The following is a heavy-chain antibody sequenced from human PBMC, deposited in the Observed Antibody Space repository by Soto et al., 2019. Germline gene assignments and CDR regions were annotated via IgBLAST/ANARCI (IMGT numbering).Heavy chain of an antibody. CDR2: IYPGESDP. J-gene: IGHJ4*02. CDR1: GYTFTRYA. V-gene: IGHV5-51*01. Sequence: GESLKISCEGSGYTFTRYAIGWVRQMPGKGLEWMGIIYPGESDPRYSPSFQGQVTISADKSINTAYLQWGSLKASDTAIYYCASRAFLPEGYSPNYFDYWGKGTLVTVSS. CDR3: ASRAFLPEGYSPNYFDY. D-gene: IGHD3-22*01.